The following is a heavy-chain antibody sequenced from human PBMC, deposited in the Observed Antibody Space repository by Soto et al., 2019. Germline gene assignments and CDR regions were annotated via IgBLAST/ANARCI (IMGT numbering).Heavy chain of an antibody. V-gene: IGHV4-31*03. CDR3: ARESCISTSCDKGMDV. Sequence: SETLSLTCTVFGGSISSRGYYWSWIRQHPGKGLEWIGYIYYSGSTYYNPSLKSRVTISVDTSKNQFSLKLSSVTAADTAVYYCARESCISTSCDKGMDVWGQGTTVTAP. CDR2: IYYSGST. CDR1: GGSISSRGYY. D-gene: IGHD2-2*02. J-gene: IGHJ6*02.